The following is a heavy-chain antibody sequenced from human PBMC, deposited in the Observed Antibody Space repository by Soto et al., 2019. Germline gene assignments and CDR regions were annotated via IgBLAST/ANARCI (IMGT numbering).Heavy chain of an antibody. CDR1: GYTFTSYA. CDR3: ARSGRFGELLEVGYYYYGMDV. Sequence: GASVKVSCKASGYTFTSYAMHWVRQAPGQRLEWMGWINAGNGNTKYSQKFQGRVTITRDTSASTAYMELSSLRSEDTAVYYCARSGRFGELLEVGYYYYGMDVWGQGTTVTVSS. J-gene: IGHJ6*02. V-gene: IGHV1-3*01. D-gene: IGHD3-10*01. CDR2: INAGNGNT.